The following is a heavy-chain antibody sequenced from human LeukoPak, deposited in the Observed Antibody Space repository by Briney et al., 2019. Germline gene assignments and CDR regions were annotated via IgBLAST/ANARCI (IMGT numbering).Heavy chain of an antibody. D-gene: IGHD3-22*01. CDR2: INPNSGGT. CDR1: GYTFTGYY. CDR3: ARIHYDSSGYYSTRYNSFDP. J-gene: IGHJ5*02. V-gene: IGHV1-2*02. Sequence: ASVKVSCKASGYTFTGYYMHWVRQAPGQGLEWMGWINPNSGGTNYAQKFQGRVTMTRDTSISTAYMELSRLRSDDTAVYYCARIHYDSSGYYSTRYNSFDPWGQGTLVTVSS.